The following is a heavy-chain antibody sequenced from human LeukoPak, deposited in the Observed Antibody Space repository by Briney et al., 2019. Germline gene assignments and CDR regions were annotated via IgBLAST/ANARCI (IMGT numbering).Heavy chain of an antibody. CDR3: ARLRYGGAFDI. CDR2: IYSGGRT. V-gene: IGHV3-53*04. J-gene: IGHJ3*02. D-gene: IGHD4-17*01. CDR1: GFTVSSNY. Sequence: GGSLRLSCAASGFTVSSNYMSWVRQAPGKGLEWVSIIYSGGRTHYADFVKGRFTISRHNSKNTLYLQMNSLRAEDTSVYYCARLRYGGAFDIWGQGTMVTASS.